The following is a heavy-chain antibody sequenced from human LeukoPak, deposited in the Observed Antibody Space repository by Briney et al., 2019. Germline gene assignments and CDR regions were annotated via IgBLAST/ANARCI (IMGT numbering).Heavy chain of an antibody. CDR2: VSGSGGST. D-gene: IGHD2-2*01. CDR1: GFTFSSYA. Sequence: GGSLRLSCAAPGFTFSSYAMSWVRQAPGKGLEWVSAVSGSGGSTYYADSVKGRFTISRDNSKNTLYLQMNSLRAEDTAVYYCAKDGTVVVPGIFDPWGQGTLVTVSS. V-gene: IGHV3-23*01. CDR3: AKDGTVVVPGIFDP. J-gene: IGHJ5*02.